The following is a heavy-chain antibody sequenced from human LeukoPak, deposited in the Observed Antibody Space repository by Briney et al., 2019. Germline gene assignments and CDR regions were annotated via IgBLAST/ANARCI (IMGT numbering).Heavy chain of an antibody. CDR1: GGTFGSYG. V-gene: IGHV1-69*04. J-gene: IGHJ4*02. CDR3: ARGPYDGTFYFDS. Sequence: SVKVSCKISGGTFGSYGIGWVRQAPGQGLEWMGRTIPIRGMTNYAQKFQGRVTITADPSTSTAYMELSSLTSEDTAVYFCARGPYDGTFYFDSWGQGTLVIVSS. CDR2: TIPIRGMT. D-gene: IGHD3-16*01.